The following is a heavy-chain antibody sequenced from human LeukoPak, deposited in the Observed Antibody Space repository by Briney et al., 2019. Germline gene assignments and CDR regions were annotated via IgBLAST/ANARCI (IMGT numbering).Heavy chain of an antibody. CDR2: INSDGSST. D-gene: IGHD3-22*01. V-gene: IGHV3-74*01. CDR3: ASPFYYGSGGHPFDY. CDR1: GFTFSSYW. J-gene: IGHJ4*02. Sequence: GGSLRLSCAASGFTFSSYWMHWVRQTPGKGLVWVSRINSDGSSTRYADSVRGRFTISRDNAKNTLYLQMNSLRAEDTAVYYCASPFYYGSGGHPFDYWGQGTLVTVSS.